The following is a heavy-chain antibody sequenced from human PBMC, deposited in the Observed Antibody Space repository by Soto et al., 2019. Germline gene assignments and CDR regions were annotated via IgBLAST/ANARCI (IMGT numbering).Heavy chain of an antibody. CDR3: ARDNNDFWSLYPLAFDY. J-gene: IGHJ4*02. D-gene: IGHD3-3*01. V-gene: IGHV4-4*07. CDR2: ISTSGNV. CDR1: CGSLTKYC. Sequence: PSETLSLTCTFSCGSLTKYCWSWIRQPAGKGLEWIGRISTSGNVVSKASLRSRLTMSVDTSKNQFSLRLTSVTAADTAVYYCARDNNDFWSLYPLAFDYWGQGALVTVSS.